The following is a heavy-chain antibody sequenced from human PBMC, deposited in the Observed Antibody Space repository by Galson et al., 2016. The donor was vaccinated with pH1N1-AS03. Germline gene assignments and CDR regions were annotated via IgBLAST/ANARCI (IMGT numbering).Heavy chain of an antibody. CDR1: GGSLSGYF. V-gene: IGHV4-4*07. CDR2: MDPTGRR. CDR3: TRESSGLGRGLDY. J-gene: IGHJ4*02. Sequence: TLSLTCRVSGGSLSGYFWTWIRQPAGKGLEWIGRMDPTGRRNYKSSLESRVSMSVDTSKNEISLRLTSVTAADTVVYYCTRESSGLGRGLDYWGQGTLATVSS. D-gene: IGHD3-10*01.